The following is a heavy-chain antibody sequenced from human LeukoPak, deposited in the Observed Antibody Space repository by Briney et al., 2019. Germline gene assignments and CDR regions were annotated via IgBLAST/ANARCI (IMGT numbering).Heavy chain of an antibody. CDR1: GFTFSSYA. V-gene: IGHV3-33*08. CDR3: ARTLREYYYYYGMDV. D-gene: IGHD4-17*01. Sequence: GGSLRLSCAASGFTFSSYAMHWVRQAPGKGLEWVAVIWYDGSNKYYADSVKGRFTISRDNSKNTLYLQMNSLRAEDTAVYYCARTLREYYYYYGMDVWGQGTTVTVSS. J-gene: IGHJ6*02. CDR2: IWYDGSNK.